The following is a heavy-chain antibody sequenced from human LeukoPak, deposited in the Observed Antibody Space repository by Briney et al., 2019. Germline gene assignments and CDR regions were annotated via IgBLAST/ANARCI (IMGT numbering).Heavy chain of an antibody. CDR2: IYYTRST. D-gene: IGHD3-22*01. J-gene: IGHJ4*02. CDR1: GGSLKYYY. Sequence: SETLSLTCTISGGSLKYYYWNWIRQSPGKGLEWIGYIYYTRSTKYNPSLESRVTISLDTSENQFSLKLSTVTAADTAVYYCAREGRGNDSSGYFDYWGQGTLVPV. CDR3: AREGRGNDSSGYFDY. V-gene: IGHV4-59*01.